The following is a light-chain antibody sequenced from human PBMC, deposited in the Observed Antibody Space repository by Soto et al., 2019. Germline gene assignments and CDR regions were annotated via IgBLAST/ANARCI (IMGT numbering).Light chain of an antibody. CDR1: SSDVGGYNY. V-gene: IGLV2-11*01. Sequence: QSALTQPRSVSGSPGQSVTISCTGTSSDVGGYNYVSWYQQHPGKAHKLMIYDVSKRPSGVPDRFSGSKSGNTASLTISGLQAEDEADYYCCSYAGSVVFGGGTKVTVL. CDR2: DVS. CDR3: CSYAGSVV. J-gene: IGLJ2*01.